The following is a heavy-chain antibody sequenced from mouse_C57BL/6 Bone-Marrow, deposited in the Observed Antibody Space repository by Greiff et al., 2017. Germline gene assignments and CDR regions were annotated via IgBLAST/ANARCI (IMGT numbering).Heavy chain of an antibody. V-gene: IGHV7-3*01. Sequence: EVHLVESGGGLVQPGGSLSLSCAASGFTFTDYYMSWVRQPPGTALEWLGFIRNKANGYTTEYSASVKGRFTISRDNSQSILYLQMNALRAEDRATYYCARFRLYYFDYWGQGTTLTVSS. CDR1: GFTFTDYY. CDR3: ARFRLYYFDY. CDR2: IRNKANGYTT. D-gene: IGHD3-2*02. J-gene: IGHJ2*01.